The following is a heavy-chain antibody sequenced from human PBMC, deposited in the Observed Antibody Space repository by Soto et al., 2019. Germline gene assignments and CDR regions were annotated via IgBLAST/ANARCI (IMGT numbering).Heavy chain of an antibody. CDR3: ARAGWGGQQLFDFDY. D-gene: IGHD6-13*01. V-gene: IGHV4-59*01. CDR2: IYYSGST. CDR1: GGSISSYY. J-gene: IGHJ4*02. Sequence: SETLSLTCTVSGGSISSYYWSWIRQPPGKGLEWIGYIYYSGSTNYNPSLKSRVTISVDTSKNQFSLKLSSVTAADTAVYYCARAGWGGQQLFDFDYWGQGTLVTVSS.